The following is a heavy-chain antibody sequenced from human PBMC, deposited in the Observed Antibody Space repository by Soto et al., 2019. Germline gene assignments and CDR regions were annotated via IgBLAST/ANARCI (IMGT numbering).Heavy chain of an antibody. V-gene: IGHV3-23*01. CDR1: GFTFSSYA. CDR2: ISGSGGST. J-gene: IGHJ4*02. Sequence: GGSLRLSCAASGFTFSSYAMSWVRQAPGKGLEWVSAISGSGGSTYYADSVKGRFTISRDNSKNTLYLQMNSLRAEDTAVYYCAKPPYGSGSYYYYFDYWGQGTLVTVSS. CDR3: AKPPYGSGSYYYYFDY. D-gene: IGHD3-10*01.